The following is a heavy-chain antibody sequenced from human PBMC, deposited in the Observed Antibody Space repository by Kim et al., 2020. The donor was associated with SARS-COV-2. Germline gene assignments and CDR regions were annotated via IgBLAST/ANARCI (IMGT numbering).Heavy chain of an antibody. J-gene: IGHJ4*02. D-gene: IGHD3-16*01. CDR3: ANFPVFKGVYYFDY. Sequence: DSVKGRFTISRDNSKNTLYLQMNSLRAEDTAVYYCANFPVFKGVYYFDYWGQGTLVTVSS. V-gene: IGHV3-23*01.